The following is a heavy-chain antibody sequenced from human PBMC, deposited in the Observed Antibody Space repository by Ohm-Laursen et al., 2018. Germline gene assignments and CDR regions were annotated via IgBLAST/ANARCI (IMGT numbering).Heavy chain of an antibody. CDR1: GFTFSTYW. CDR3: ARDVLRFGRALHYYGMDV. J-gene: IGHJ6*02. D-gene: IGHD3-16*01. Sequence: SLRLSCAASGFTFSTYWMSWVRQAPGKGLEWVSYISGSSSTIHYADSAKGRFTISRDNAKNSLYLHMNSLRAEDTAVYYCARDVLRFGRALHYYGMDVWGQGTTVTVSS. CDR2: ISGSSSTI. V-gene: IGHV3-48*01.